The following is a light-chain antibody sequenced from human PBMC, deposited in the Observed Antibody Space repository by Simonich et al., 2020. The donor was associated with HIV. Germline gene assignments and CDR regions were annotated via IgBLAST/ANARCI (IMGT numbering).Light chain of an antibody. CDR3: TSWDDSLNGWV. CDR1: SSDVGGYNY. J-gene: IGLJ3*02. V-gene: IGLV2-14*03. Sequence: QSALTQPASVSGSPGQSITISCTGTSSDVGGYNYVSWYQQHPGKAPKLMIYDVSNRPSGVPDRFSGSKSGTSASLAISGLRSEDEADYYCTSWDDSLNGWVFGGGTKLTVL. CDR2: DVS.